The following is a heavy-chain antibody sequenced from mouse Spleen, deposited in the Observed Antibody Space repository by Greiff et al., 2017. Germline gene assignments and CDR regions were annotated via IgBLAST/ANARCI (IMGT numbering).Heavy chain of an antibody. Sequence: VQLQQSGPELVKPGASVKISCKASGYTFTDYYMNWVKQSHGKSLEWIGDINPNNGGTSYNQKFKGKATLTVDKSSSTAYMELRSLTSEDSAVYYCARYYGHYAMDYWGQGTSVTVSS. D-gene: IGHD1-2*01. CDR2: INPNNGGT. J-gene: IGHJ4*01. CDR3: ARYYGHYAMDY. V-gene: IGHV1-26*01. CDR1: GYTFTDYY.